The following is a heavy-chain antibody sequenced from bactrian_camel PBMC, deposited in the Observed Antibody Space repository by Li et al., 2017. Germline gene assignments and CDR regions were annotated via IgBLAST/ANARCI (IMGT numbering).Heavy chain of an antibody. D-gene: IGHD3*01. Sequence: QVQLVESGGGSVQAGGSLRLSCAATGNSVSRYCMGWFRQAPGKQRESVAVIDVNDKPTYANSMKDRFTISKDHAKNTLILEMSSLKPNDTANYYCAAVLGSGGYCYLLQEIFKRWGQGTQVTVS. J-gene: IGHJ4*01. CDR3: AAVLGSGGYCYLLQEIFKR. CDR2: IDVNDKP. V-gene: IGHV3S53*01. CDR1: GNSVSRYC.